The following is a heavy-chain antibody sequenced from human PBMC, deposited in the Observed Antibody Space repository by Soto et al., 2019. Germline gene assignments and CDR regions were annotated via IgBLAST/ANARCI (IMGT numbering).Heavy chain of an antibody. Sequence: QVQLVESGGGVVQPGRSLRLSCAASGFTFSSYGMHWVRQAPGKGLEWVAVISYDGSNKYYADSVKGRFTISRDNSKNTLYLQMNSLRAEDTAVYYCAKQASSGWLDYWGQGTLVTVS. CDR2: ISYDGSNK. D-gene: IGHD6-19*01. V-gene: IGHV3-30*18. J-gene: IGHJ4*02. CDR1: GFTFSSYG. CDR3: AKQASSGWLDY.